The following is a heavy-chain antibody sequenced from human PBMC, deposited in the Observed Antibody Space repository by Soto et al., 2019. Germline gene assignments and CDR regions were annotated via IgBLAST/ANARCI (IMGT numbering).Heavy chain of an antibody. CDR1: GYTFTLFG. J-gene: IGHJ4*02. CDR2: LSPYNGDT. V-gene: IGHV1-18*01. CDR3: ARGGQYRYFDY. D-gene: IGHD2-2*02. Sequence: QVQLVQSGAEVKKPGASVKVSCTTSGYTFTLFGITWVRQAPGQGLEWMGWLSPYNGDTKYAEKLEVRVTLTTDTSTDTAYMELTSLTSDDTAEYYCARGGQYRYFDYWGQGTLVTVSS.